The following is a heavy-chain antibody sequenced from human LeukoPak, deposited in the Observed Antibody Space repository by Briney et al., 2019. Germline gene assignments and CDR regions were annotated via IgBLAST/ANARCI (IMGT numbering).Heavy chain of an antibody. CDR1: GGSISSGSYY. Sequence: SEPLSLTCTVSGGSISSGSYYWSWIRQPAGKGLEWIGRIYTSGSTNYNPSLKSRVTISVDTSKNQFSLKLSSVTAADTAVYYCARGGVVVPEQYFQHWGQGTLVTVSS. V-gene: IGHV4-61*02. D-gene: IGHD2-2*01. J-gene: IGHJ1*01. CDR3: ARGGVVVPEQYFQH. CDR2: IYTSGST.